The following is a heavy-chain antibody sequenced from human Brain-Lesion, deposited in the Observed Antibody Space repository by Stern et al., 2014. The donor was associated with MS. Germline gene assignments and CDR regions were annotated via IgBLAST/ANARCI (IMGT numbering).Heavy chain of an antibody. CDR3: AGEEDIRYCSGGSCTGNWFDP. D-gene: IGHD2-15*01. V-gene: IGHV4-39*02. J-gene: IGHJ5*02. Sequence: QVQLVQSGPGLVKPSETLSLTCTVAGGSVSSTSYAWAWIRQPPGKGLEWIGTIYYSGNTYYSPSLKSRLTISLTASKNRFPLQLSSVTAADTAVYYCAGEEDIRYCSGGSCTGNWFDPWGQGTLVTVSS. CDR2: IYYSGNT. CDR1: GGSVSSTSYA.